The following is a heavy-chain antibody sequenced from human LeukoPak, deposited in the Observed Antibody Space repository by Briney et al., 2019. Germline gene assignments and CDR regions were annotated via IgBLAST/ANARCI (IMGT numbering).Heavy chain of an antibody. CDR2: IYHTGST. CDR1: GYSISSGYY. Sequence: SETLSLTCAVSGYSISSGYYWGWIRQPSGKGLEWIGSIYHTGSTYYNPSLKSRVTISVDTSKNQFSLKLSSVTAADTAVFYCARVRGMEVTTNWYFDLWGRGTLVTVSS. D-gene: IGHD4-17*01. CDR3: ARVRGMEVTTNWYFDL. V-gene: IGHV4-38-2*01. J-gene: IGHJ2*01.